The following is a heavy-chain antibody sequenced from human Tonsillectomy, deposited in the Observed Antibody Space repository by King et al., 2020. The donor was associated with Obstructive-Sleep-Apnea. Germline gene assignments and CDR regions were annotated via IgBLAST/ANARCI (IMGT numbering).Heavy chain of an antibody. CDR3: AKDFEDSSGWYEDRFDP. Sequence: VQLVESGGGVVQPGRSLRLSCAASGFTFSSYGMHWVRQAPGKGLEWVAVIWYDGSNKYYADSVKGRFTISRDNSKNTLYLQMNSLRAEDTAVYYCAKDFEDSSGWYEDRFDPWGQGTLVTVSS. D-gene: IGHD6-19*01. CDR1: GFTFSSYG. CDR2: IWYDGSNK. V-gene: IGHV3-33*06. J-gene: IGHJ5*02.